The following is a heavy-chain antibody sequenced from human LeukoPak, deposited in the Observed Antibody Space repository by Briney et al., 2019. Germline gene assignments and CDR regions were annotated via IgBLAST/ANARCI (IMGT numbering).Heavy chain of an antibody. J-gene: IGHJ6*02. D-gene: IGHD3-10*01. CDR1: GYTLTSYG. CDR3: ARDGPPSGSSYYYYGMDV. V-gene: IGHV1-18*01. Sequence: ASVKVSCKASGYTLTSYGISWVRQAPGQGLEWMGWISAYNGNTNYAQKLQGRVTMTTDTSTSTAYMELRSLRSDDTAVYYCARDGPPSGSSYYYYGMDVWGQGTTVTVSS. CDR2: ISAYNGNT.